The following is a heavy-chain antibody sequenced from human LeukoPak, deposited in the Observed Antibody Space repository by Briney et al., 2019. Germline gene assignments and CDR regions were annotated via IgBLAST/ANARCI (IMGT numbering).Heavy chain of an antibody. CDR1: GYSFTSYW. J-gene: IGHJ4*02. D-gene: IGHD3-22*01. CDR3: ARAPKRDSSGYYFDY. V-gene: IGHV5-51*01. CDR2: IYPGDSDT. Sequence: GESLNISCKGSGYSFTSYWIGWVRQMPGKGLEWMGIIYPGDSDTRYSPSFQGQVTISADKSISTAYLQWSSLKASDTAMYYCARAPKRDSSGYYFDYWGQGTLVTVSS.